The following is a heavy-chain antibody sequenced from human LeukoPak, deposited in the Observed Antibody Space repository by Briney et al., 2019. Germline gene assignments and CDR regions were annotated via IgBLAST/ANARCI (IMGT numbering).Heavy chain of an antibody. CDR1: GGAFSSYA. V-gene: IGHV1-69*13. J-gene: IGHJ6*04. CDR2: IIPIFGTA. Sequence: SVKVSCKASGGAFSSYAISWVRQAPGQGLEWMGGIIPIFGTANYAQKFQGRVTITADESTSTAYMELSSRRSEDPAVYYCARGPYSYGPSGVYYGMDVWGKGTTVTVSS. CDR3: ARGPYSYGPSGVYYGMDV. D-gene: IGHD5-18*01.